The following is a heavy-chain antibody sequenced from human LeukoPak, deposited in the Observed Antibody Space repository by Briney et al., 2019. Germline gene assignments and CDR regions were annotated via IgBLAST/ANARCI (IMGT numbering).Heavy chain of an antibody. CDR2: INPNSGNT. D-gene: IGHD6-13*01. V-gene: IGHV1-8*02. CDR1: GYTFTGYY. J-gene: IGHJ4*02. CDR3: ARVPAGGDSSSWIFDY. Sequence: ASVKVSCKASGYTFTGYYMHWVRQAPGQGLEWMGWINPNSGNTGYAQKFQGRVTMTRNTSISTAYMELSSLRSEDTAVYYCARVPAGGDSSSWIFDYWGQGTLVTVSS.